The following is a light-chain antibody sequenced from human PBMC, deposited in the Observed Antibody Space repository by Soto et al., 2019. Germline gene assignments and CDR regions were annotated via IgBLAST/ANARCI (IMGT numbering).Light chain of an antibody. V-gene: IGLV2-14*01. CDR3: SSYTSSTTLV. Sequence: SVLTQPAPVSGSPGPSITISPTGTNSDVGGYNDVSWYQQHPGKAPKLMIYDVSNRPSGVSNRFSGSKSGNTASLTISGLQAEDEADYSCSSYTSSTTLVFGTGTKVTVL. CDR2: DVS. J-gene: IGLJ1*01. CDR1: NSDVGGYND.